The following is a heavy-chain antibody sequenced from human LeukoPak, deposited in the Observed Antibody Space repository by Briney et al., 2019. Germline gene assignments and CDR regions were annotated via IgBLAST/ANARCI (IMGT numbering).Heavy chain of an antibody. CDR2: IKEDGSEK. Sequence: GGSLRLSCAASGFTFSSYWMSWVRQAPGKGLEWVANIKEDGSEKYYVDSVMGRFTISRDNAKNSLYLQMNSLRVEDTAVYHCARASHCSGDNCFPRVYWYFDLWGRGTLLTVSS. CDR1: GFTFSSYW. V-gene: IGHV3-7*01. CDR3: ARASHCSGDNCFPRVYWYFDL. D-gene: IGHD2-15*01. J-gene: IGHJ2*01.